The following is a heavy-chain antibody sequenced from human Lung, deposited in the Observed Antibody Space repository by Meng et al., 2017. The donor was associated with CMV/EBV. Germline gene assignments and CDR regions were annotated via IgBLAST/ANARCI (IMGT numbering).Heavy chain of an antibody. CDR1: YAFTSDA. J-gene: IGHJ4*02. CDR2: MNPNSGDA. CDR3: ARGFRFRSGYHSSPLDY. D-gene: IGHD3-3*01. Sequence: YAFTSDAFSWVRQATGQGLEWMGWMNPNSGDADSAQKFQGRVTMTGNTSINTAYMELSSLRSEDAALYYCARGFRFRSGYHSSPLDYWGQGALVTVSS. V-gene: IGHV1-8*01.